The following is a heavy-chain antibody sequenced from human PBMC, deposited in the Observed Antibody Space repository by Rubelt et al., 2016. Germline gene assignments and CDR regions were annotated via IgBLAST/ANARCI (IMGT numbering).Heavy chain of an antibody. J-gene: IGHJ4*02. D-gene: IGHD2-15*01. CDR2: ISSSSTNV. CDR3: ARDRATGYCSGGTCYLR. V-gene: IGHV3-21*01. Sequence: EYVSSISSSSTNVHFADSVKGRFSISRDNAKDSLYLQMNSLRVEDTAVYYCARDRATGYCSGGTCYLRWGQGTLVTVSS.